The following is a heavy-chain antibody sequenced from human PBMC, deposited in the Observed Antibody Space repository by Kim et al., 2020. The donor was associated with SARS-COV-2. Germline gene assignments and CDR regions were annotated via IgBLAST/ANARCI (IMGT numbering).Heavy chain of an antibody. CDR3: ARGGHYSGSYHYDAFDI. V-gene: IGHV3-33*01. D-gene: IGHD1-26*01. Sequence: GGSLRLSCAASGFTFSSYGMHWVRQAPGKGLEWVAVIWYDGSNKYYADSVKGRFTISRDNSKNTLYLQMNSLRAEDTAVYYCARGGHYSGSYHYDAFDIWGQGTMVTVSS. CDR2: IWYDGSNK. CDR1: GFTFSSYG. J-gene: IGHJ3*02.